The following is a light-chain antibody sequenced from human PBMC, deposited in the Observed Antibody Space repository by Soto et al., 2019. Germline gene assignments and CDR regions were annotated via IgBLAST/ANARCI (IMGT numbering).Light chain of an antibody. J-gene: IGLJ3*02. CDR2: GNI. CDR1: SSNIGAGYD. V-gene: IGLV1-40*01. CDR3: QSYDISLSAWA. Sequence: QSVLTQPPSVSGAPGQRVTMSCTGSSSNIGAGYDVQWFQQLPGTAPRLLIYGNINRLSGVPARFSGSKSGTSASLAITGLQAEDEADYYCQSYDISLSAWAFGGGTKLTVL.